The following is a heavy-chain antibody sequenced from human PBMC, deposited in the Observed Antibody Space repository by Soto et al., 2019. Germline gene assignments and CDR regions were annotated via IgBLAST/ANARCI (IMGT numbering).Heavy chain of an antibody. J-gene: IGHJ4*02. V-gene: IGHV3-30*18. CDR1: GFTFSSYG. D-gene: IGHD5-18*01. CDR2: ISYDGSNK. CDR3: AKDRGYSYGYLGIFDY. Sequence: GGSLRLSCAASGFTFSSYGMHWVRQAPGKGLEWVAVISYDGSNKYYADSVKGRFTISRDNSKNTLYLQMNSLRAEDTAVYYCAKDRGYSYGYLGIFDYWGQGTLVTVSS.